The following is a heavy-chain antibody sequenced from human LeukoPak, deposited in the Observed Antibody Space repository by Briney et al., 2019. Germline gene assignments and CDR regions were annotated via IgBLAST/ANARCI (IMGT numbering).Heavy chain of an antibody. V-gene: IGHV3-48*03. CDR1: GFTFSSYE. D-gene: IGHD3-22*01. CDR2: ISSSGSTI. Sequence: GGSLRLSCAASGFTFSSYEMNWVRQAPGKGLEWVSYISSSGSTIYYADSVKGRFTISRDNAKNSLYLQMNSLRAEDTAVYYCVRDWGYDSSGYWQKYFDSWGQGTLVTVSS. CDR3: VRDWGYDSSGYWQKYFDS. J-gene: IGHJ4*02.